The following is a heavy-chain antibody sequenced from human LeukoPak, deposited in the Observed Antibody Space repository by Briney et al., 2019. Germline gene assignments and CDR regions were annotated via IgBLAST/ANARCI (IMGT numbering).Heavy chain of an antibody. CDR3: ARTRYYYNSRSYGAPYYFDY. CDR1: GDSISSYY. D-gene: IGHD3-10*01. J-gene: IGHJ4*02. CDR2: IYYSGST. Sequence: SETLSLTCTVSGDSISSYYWSWIRQPPGKGLEWIGYIYYSGSTNYNASLKSRVTISVDTSKNQFSLKLSSVTAADTAVYYCARTRYYYNSRSYGAPYYFDYWGQGTLVTVSS. V-gene: IGHV4-59*08.